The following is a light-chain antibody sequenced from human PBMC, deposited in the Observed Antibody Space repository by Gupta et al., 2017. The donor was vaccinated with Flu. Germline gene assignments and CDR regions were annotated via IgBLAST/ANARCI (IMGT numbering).Light chain of an antibody. J-gene: IGKJ2*01. CDR2: KTS. Sequence: DTVTISCRGSQIISNCLALYQQKPGKAPKLVLYKTSDLQSGVPSRFSGSGFGTEFSLTISSLQPDDFATYHCQQYETYPYSFGQVTKLELK. V-gene: IGKV1-5*03. CDR1: QIISNC. CDR3: QQYETYPYS.